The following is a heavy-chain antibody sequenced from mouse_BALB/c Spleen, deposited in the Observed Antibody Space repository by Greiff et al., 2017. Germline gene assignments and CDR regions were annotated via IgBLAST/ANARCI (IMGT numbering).Heavy chain of an antibody. Sequence: VKLMESGPGLVAPSQSLSITCTVSGFSLTSYGVHWVRQPPGKGLEWLGVIWAGGSTNYNSALMSRLSISKDNSKSQVFLKMNSLQTDDTAMYYCARDQDYRYDVWFAYWGQGTLVTVSA. V-gene: IGHV2-9*02. D-gene: IGHD2-14*01. J-gene: IGHJ3*01. CDR1: GFSLTSYG. CDR2: IWAGGST. CDR3: ARDQDYRYDVWFAY.